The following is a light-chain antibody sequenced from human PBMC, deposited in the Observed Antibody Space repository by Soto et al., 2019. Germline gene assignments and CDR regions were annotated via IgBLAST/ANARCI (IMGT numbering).Light chain of an antibody. CDR1: PSVTNY. V-gene: IGKV3-11*01. J-gene: IGKJ5*01. CDR2: GAF. Sequence: EIVFTQSPVTLSLCPVERATLSCRASPSVTNYLAWYQQKPGQAPRLLIYGAFNRATGIPARFSGSGSGTDFTLTISSLEPEDFAVYYCQQRNIWPPVTFGQGTRLEIK. CDR3: QQRNIWPPVT.